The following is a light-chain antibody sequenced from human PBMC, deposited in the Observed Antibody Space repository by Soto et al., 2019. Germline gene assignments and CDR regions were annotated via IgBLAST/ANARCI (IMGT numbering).Light chain of an antibody. CDR1: SSDVGGYNY. V-gene: IGLV2-14*01. CDR2: DVS. J-gene: IGLJ2*01. Sequence: QSALTQPASVSGSPGQSFTISCTGTSSDVGGYNYVSWYQQHPGKATNLIIFDVSNRPSGVSNRFSGSKSGNSASLTISGRQAEDEADYYCSSYTGSNTPVVFGGGTKLTVL. CDR3: SSYTGSNTPVV.